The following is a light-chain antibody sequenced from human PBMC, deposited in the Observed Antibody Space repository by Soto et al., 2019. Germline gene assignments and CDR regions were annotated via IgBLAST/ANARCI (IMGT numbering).Light chain of an antibody. CDR1: QSVDGY. CDR2: GAS. CDR3: QQYHKWPPLT. Sequence: EVVMTQSPATLSVSLGESGTLSCRASQSVDGYLAWYKQKPGQAPRLLIYGASTRTTGVTARFRGGGSGTEFTITMSRLQSADSAVYYCQQYHKWPPLTFVKGTRLEIK. J-gene: IGKJ5*01. V-gene: IGKV3-15*01.